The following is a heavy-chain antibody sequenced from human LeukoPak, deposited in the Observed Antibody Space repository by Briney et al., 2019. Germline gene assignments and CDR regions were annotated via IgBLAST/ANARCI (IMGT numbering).Heavy chain of an antibody. D-gene: IGHD3-22*01. CDR3: ARGYFDSSGYSNPFDL. CDR2: IYYSGST. Sequence: PSETLSLTCTVSGGSISSYYWSWIRQPPGKGLEWIGYIYYSGSTNYNPSLNSRVTMSVDTSKNQFSLRLSSVTAADTAVYYCARGYFDSSGYSNPFDLWGQGALVTVSS. V-gene: IGHV4-59*01. CDR1: GGSISSYY. J-gene: IGHJ4*02.